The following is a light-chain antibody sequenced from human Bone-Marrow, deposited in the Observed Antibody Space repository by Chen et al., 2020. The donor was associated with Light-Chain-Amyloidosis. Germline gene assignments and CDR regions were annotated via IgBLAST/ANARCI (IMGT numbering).Light chain of an antibody. CDR2: EVT. CDR3: SSDTITNTLV. CDR1: SSDVGGDNH. V-gene: IGLV2-14*01. J-gene: IGLJ1*01. Sequence: QSALTQPASVSGSPGQSITISCPGTSSDVGGDNHVSWYQQHPDKAPKLMIYEVTNRPSWVPDRFSGTKADNTASLTISGLQTEDEAEYFCSSDTITNTLVVGSGTRVTVL.